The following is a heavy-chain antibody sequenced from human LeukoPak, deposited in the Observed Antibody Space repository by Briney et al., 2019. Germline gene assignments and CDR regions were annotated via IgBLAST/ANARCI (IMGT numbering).Heavy chain of an antibody. D-gene: IGHD6-13*01. CDR2: IYHSGST. CDR1: GYSISSGYY. CDR3: ARLMDSRYHFDY. Sequence: SETLSLTCAVSGYSISSGYYWGWIRQPPGKGLEWIGSIYHSGSTYYNPSLKSRVTISVDTSKNQFSLKLSSVTAADTAVYYCARLMDSRYHFDYWGQGTLVTVSS. J-gene: IGHJ4*02. V-gene: IGHV4-38-2*01.